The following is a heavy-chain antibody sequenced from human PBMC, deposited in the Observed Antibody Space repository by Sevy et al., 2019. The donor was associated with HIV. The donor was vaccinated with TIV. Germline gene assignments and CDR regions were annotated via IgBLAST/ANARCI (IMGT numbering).Heavy chain of an antibody. J-gene: IGHJ4*02. D-gene: IGHD1-7*01. CDR3: ARDDGNYYFHY. V-gene: IGHV3-7*01. CDR1: GFTFSKYW. CDR2: IKQDAGQK. Sequence: GGSMRLSCAASGFTFSKYWMGWVRQAPGKGLEWVTNIKQDAGQKYYVDSVKGRFTISRDNAKNSLYLQMNSLRAEDTAVYFCARDDGNYYFHYWGQGTLVTVSS.